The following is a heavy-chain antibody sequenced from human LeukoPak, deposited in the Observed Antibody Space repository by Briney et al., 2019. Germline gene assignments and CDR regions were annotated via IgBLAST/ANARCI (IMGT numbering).Heavy chain of an antibody. J-gene: IGHJ4*02. CDR2: INHSGST. CDR3: ARVKPGYQLWRIGGPFDY. D-gene: IGHD2-2*01. Sequence: PSETLSLTCAVYGGSFSGYYWSWIRQPPGKGLEWIGEINHSGSTNYNPSLKSRVTISVDTSKNQFSLKLSSVTAADTALYYCARVKPGYQLWRIGGPFDYWGQGTLVTVSS. V-gene: IGHV4-34*01. CDR1: GGSFSGYY.